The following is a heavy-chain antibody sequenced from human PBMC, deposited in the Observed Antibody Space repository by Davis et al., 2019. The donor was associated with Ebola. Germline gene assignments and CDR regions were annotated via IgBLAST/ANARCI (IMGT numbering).Heavy chain of an antibody. D-gene: IGHD6-13*01. J-gene: IGHJ6*02. CDR2: IYHSGST. CDR1: GGSFSGYY. V-gene: IGHV4-34*01. CDR3: VKSYSSSWYRLLGMDV. Sequence: MPSETLSLTCAVYGGSFSGYYWSWIRQPPGKGLEWIGEIYHSGSTNYNPSLKSRVTISVDKSKNQFSLKLSSVTAADTAVYYCVKSYSSSWYRLLGMDVWGQGTTVTVSS.